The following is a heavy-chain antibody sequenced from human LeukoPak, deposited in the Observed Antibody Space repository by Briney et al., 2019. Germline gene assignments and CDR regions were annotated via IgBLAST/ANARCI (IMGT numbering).Heavy chain of an antibody. D-gene: IGHD3-16*01. Sequence: PGGSLRLSCAASGFRFSGYGMHWARQAPGKGLEWVALIRSDGRNEYYADSVKGRFTISRDNSKNTLYLQMNSLRAEDTAVYYCARVFRGLYFDYWGQGTLVTVSS. CDR1: GFRFSGYG. J-gene: IGHJ4*02. V-gene: IGHV3-30*02. CDR3: ARVFRGLYFDY. CDR2: IRSDGRNE.